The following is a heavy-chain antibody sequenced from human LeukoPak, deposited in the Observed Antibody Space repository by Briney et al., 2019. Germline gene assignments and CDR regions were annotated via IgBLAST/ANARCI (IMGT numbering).Heavy chain of an antibody. CDR1: GGSISPYY. D-gene: IGHD6-13*01. V-gene: IGHV4-59*01. CDR3: AGGSTFSSWPDY. Sequence: NPSETLSLTCTVSGGSISPYYWSWIRQPPGKGLEWIGYIYYSGSTNYNPSLKSRVTMSVDTSKNQFSLKLTSVTAADTAVYYCAGGSTFSSWPDYWGQGALVTVSS. J-gene: IGHJ4*02. CDR2: IYYSGST.